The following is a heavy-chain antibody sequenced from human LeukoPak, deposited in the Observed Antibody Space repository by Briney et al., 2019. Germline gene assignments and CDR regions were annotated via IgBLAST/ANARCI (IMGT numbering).Heavy chain of an antibody. CDR1: GFTFSRYW. D-gene: IGHD4-23*01. CDR3: AKNNDYGGSYWYFDL. V-gene: IGHV3-7*01. CDR2: IKYDESEK. Sequence: GGSLRLSCTASGFTFSRYWMTWVRQAPGKGLEWVANIKYDESEKYYVDSVKGRFTISRDSSKNTLYLQMSSLRDEDTAVYYCAKNNDYGGSYWYFDLWGRGTLVTVSS. J-gene: IGHJ2*01.